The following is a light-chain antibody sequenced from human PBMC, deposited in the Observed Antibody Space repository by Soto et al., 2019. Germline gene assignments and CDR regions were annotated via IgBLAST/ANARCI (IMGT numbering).Light chain of an antibody. CDR2: GAS. J-gene: IGKJ4*01. CDR1: QSVSSSY. CDR3: QQYGYSPGLA. Sequence: EIVLTQSPGTLSLSPGERATLSCRASQSVSSSYLAWYQQKPGQAPRLLIYGASNRATGIPDRFSGSGSGTDFTLTISRLEPEDFLVYYCQQYGYSPGLACGGGTKVDIK. V-gene: IGKV3-20*01.